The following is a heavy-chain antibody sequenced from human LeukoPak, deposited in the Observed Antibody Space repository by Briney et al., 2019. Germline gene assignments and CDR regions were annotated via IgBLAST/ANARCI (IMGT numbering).Heavy chain of an antibody. Sequence: GSLRLSFAASGFPFSNYAMSWVRQAPGKGLEWVFAISGSGGSTYYADSVKGRFTISRDNSKNTLYLQMNSLRAEDTAVYYCAKHGVLLWFGELQHAFDIWGQGTMVTVSS. CDR1: GFPFSNYA. J-gene: IGHJ3*02. CDR3: AKHGVLLWFGELQHAFDI. V-gene: IGHV3-23*01. CDR2: ISGSGGST. D-gene: IGHD3-10*01.